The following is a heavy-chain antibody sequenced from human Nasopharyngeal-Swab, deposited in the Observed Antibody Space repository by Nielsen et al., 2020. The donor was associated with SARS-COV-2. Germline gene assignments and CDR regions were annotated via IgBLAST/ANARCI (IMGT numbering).Heavy chain of an antibody. CDR3: ARWGVVVPAAQGGGWFDP. CDR2: INWNGGST. V-gene: IGHV3-20*01. CDR1: GFTFDDYG. J-gene: IGHJ5*02. Sequence: GESLKISCAASGFTFDDYGMSWVRQAPGKGLEWVSGINWNGGSTGYADSVKGRFTISRDNVKNSLYLQMNSLRAEDTALYHCARWGVVVPAAQGGGWFDPWGQGTLVTVSS. D-gene: IGHD2-2*01.